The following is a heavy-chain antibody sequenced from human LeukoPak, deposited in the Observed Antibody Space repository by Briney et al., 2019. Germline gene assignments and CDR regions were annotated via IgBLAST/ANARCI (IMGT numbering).Heavy chain of an antibody. CDR1: GYSFVNYW. V-gene: IGHV5-51*01. CDR3: TRHNMGYSDH. Sequence: TGESLKISCQASGYSFVNYWIGWVRQMPGKGLEYMGIIHSGYSDVKYSPSFQGRVTISVDKSINTAYLQWSSLRASDTAIYYCTRHNMGYSDHWGQGSPVTVPS. J-gene: IGHJ4*02. CDR2: IHSGYSDV. D-gene: IGHD5-18*01.